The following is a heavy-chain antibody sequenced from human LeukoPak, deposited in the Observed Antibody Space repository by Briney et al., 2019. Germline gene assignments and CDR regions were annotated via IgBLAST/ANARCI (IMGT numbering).Heavy chain of an antibody. CDR3: STGSGHAFDI. Sequence: GGSLRLSCAASGFTFSSYWMHWVRQLPGKGLVWVSRINSDGSSTSYADSVKGRFTISRDNAKNTLYVQMNSLRAEDTAVYYCSTGSGHAFDIWGRGTMVTVSS. D-gene: IGHD3-10*01. V-gene: IGHV3-74*01. CDR1: GFTFSSYW. CDR2: INSDGSST. J-gene: IGHJ3*02.